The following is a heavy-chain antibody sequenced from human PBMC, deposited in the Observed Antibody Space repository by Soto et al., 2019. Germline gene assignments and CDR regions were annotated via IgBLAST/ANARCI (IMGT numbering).Heavy chain of an antibody. CDR3: ARDQGPITMVRGGWFDP. Sequence: QVQLQESGPGLVKPSQTLSLTCTVSGGSISSGDYYWSWIRQPPGKGLEWIGYIYYSGSTYYNPSLKGRVTMSVDTSKNQFSLKLSSVTAADTAVYYCARDQGPITMVRGGWFDPWGQGTLVTVSS. CDR2: IYYSGST. CDR1: GGSISSGDYY. V-gene: IGHV4-30-4*01. D-gene: IGHD3-10*01. J-gene: IGHJ5*02.